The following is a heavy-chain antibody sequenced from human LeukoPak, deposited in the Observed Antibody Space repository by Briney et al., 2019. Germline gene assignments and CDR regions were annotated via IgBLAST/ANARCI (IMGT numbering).Heavy chain of an antibody. V-gene: IGHV4-39*01. CDR1: GASISSASYY. CDR3: ASVRRGFGESSKYYSYYYMDV. Sequence: SETLSLTCTVSGASISSASYYWGWIRQSPGKGLEWIGTVYYSGSAYYTPSLKSRVTISVDTSKNQSSLKLSAVTAADTAVYYCASVRRGFGESSKYYSYYYMDVWGNGTTVTISS. CDR2: VYYSGSA. D-gene: IGHD3-10*01. J-gene: IGHJ6*03.